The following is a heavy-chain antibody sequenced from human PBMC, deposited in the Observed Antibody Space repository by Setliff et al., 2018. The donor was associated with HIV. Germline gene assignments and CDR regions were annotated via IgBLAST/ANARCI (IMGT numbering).Heavy chain of an antibody. J-gene: IGHJ6*02. CDR1: GGSVSPYF. CDR3: ARDRTAYSYGLDV. CDR2: INHSGST. Sequence: SETLSLTCTVFGGSVSPYFWSWIRQPPGKGLEWIAEINHSGSTNYNPSLKSRVTISVDTSKNQFALNLKSVTAADTAVYYCARDRTAYSYGLDVWGQGTTVTVSS. D-gene: IGHD5-18*01. V-gene: IGHV4-34*01.